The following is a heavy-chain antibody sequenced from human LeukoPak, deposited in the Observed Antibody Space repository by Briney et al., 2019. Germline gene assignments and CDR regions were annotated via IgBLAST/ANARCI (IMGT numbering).Heavy chain of an antibody. CDR1: GGSISGNYY. J-gene: IGHJ2*01. Sequence: PSQTLSLTCTVSGGSISGNYYGSWIRQHPGEGLEWIGYIHDGGNSDYNSSLKSRVLISVDTSKNQFSLRLSSVNATDMAVCARDSSNVNSLSHFYLDFWGRGTLVTVSS. V-gene: IGHV4-31*02. CDR3: ARDSSNVNSLSHFYLDF. D-gene: IGHD2-8*01. CDR2: IHDGGNS.